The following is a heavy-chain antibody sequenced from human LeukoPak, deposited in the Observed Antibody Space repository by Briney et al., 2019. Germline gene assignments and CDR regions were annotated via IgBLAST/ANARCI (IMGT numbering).Heavy chain of an antibody. D-gene: IGHD2-2*02. CDR2: INPDSDAI. CDR3: ARGRDVVVPAAIVYYYYYGMDV. CDR1: GYTFTGYF. Sequence: ASVKVSFKCSGYTFTGYFMHWLRQAPGQGLEWMGWINPDSDAINNAQKFQGRVSMTRDTSINTAFMELSRLRSDDTAVYYCARGRDVVVPAAIVYYYYYGMDVWGQGTTVTVSS. V-gene: IGHV1-2*02. J-gene: IGHJ6*02.